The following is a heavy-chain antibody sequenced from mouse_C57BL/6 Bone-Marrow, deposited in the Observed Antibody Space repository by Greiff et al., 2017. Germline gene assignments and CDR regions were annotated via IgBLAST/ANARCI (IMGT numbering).Heavy chain of an antibody. J-gene: IGHJ4*01. CDR3: SRSGAPKAENYAMDY. Sequence: QVQLKESGAELARPGASVKMSCKASGYTFTSYTMHWVKQRPGQGLEWIGYINPSSGYTKYNQKFKDKATLTADKSSSTAYMQLSSLTSEDSAVYYCSRSGAPKAENYAMDYWGQGTSVTVSS. CDR2: INPSSGYT. V-gene: IGHV1-4*01. CDR1: GYTFTSYT. D-gene: IGHD3-3*01.